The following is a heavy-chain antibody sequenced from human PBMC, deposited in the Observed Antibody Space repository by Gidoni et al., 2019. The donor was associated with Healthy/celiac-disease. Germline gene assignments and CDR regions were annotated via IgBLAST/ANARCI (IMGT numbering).Heavy chain of an antibody. D-gene: IGHD3-10*01. CDR2: IGTAGDT. V-gene: IGHV3-13*01. J-gene: IGHJ4*02. CDR3: ARGHHMVRGVIDY. CDR1: GFTFSSYD. Sequence: EVQLVESGGCLVQPGGSLRLSCAASGFTFSSYDMHWVRQATVQGLEWVSAIGTAGDTYYPGSVKGRFTISRENAKNSLYLQMNSLRAGDTAVYYCARGHHMVRGVIDYWGQGTLVTVSS.